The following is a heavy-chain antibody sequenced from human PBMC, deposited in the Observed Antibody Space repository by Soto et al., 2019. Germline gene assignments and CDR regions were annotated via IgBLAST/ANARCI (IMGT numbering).Heavy chain of an antibody. J-gene: IGHJ4*02. V-gene: IGHV3-73*02. CDR1: GFTFSGSA. Sequence: EVQLVESGGGLVQPGGSLKLSCEASGFTFSGSAMHWVRQASGKGLEWVGRIRSKANSYETAYAASVKGRFTISRDDSKNTAYLQMNSLKTEDTAVYYCTRPDTLYRYYWGQGSLVTVCS. CDR2: IRSKANSYET. CDR3: TRPDTLYRYY. D-gene: IGHD3-3*01.